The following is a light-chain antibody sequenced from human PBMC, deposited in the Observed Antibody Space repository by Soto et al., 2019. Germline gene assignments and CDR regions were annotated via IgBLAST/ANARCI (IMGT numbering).Light chain of an antibody. CDR2: GNS. Sequence: QSVLTQPPSVSGAPGQRVTISCTGSSSNIGAGYDVHWYQQLPGTAPKLLIYGNSIRPSGVPDRFSGSKSGTSASLAITGLRAEVEADYYCQSYDSSLSGWVFGGGTKVTVL. CDR3: QSYDSSLSGWV. CDR1: SSNIGAGYD. V-gene: IGLV1-40*01. J-gene: IGLJ3*02.